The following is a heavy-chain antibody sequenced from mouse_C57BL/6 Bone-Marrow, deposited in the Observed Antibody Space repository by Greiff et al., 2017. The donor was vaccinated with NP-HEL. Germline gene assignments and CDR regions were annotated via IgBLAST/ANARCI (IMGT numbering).Heavy chain of an antibody. Sequence: DVMLVESGGGLVKPGGSLKLSCAASGFTFSSYAMSWVRQTPEKRLEWVATISDGGSYTYYPDNVKGRFTISRDNAKNNLYLQMSHLKSEDTAMYYCARGYYSNYRYAMDYWGQGTSVTVSS. CDR1: GFTFSSYA. D-gene: IGHD2-5*01. CDR2: ISDGGSYT. V-gene: IGHV5-4*03. J-gene: IGHJ4*01. CDR3: ARGYYSNYRYAMDY.